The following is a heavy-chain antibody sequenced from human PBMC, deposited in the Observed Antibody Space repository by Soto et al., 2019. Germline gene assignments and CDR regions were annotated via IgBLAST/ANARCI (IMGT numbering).Heavy chain of an antibody. Sequence: PGGSLRLSCVASGFIVSSYGMNWVRQAPGKGLEWVAVISYDGSNKYYADSVKGRFTISRDNSKNTLYLQMNSLRAEYTAVYYCTKDLRSAICMNVWGQGTTVTVSS. D-gene: IGHD5-18*01. V-gene: IGHV3-30*18. CDR2: ISYDGSNK. CDR3: TKDLRSAICMNV. J-gene: IGHJ6*02. CDR1: GFIVSSYG.